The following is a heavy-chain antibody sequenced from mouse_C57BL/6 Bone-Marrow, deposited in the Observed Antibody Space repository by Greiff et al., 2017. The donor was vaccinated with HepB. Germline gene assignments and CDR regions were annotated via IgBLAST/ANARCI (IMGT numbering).Heavy chain of an antibody. J-gene: IGHJ2*01. CDR1: GYTFTSYW. V-gene: IGHV1-74*01. CDR3: AMKLRLQRDYFGC. D-gene: IGHD3-2*02. CDR2: IHPSDSDT. Sequence: QVQLQQPGAELVKPGASVKVSCKASGYTFTSYWMHWVKQRPGQGLEWIGRIHPSDSDTNYNQKFKGKATLSVDKSSSTAYMQLSSLTSEDSAVYYCAMKLRLQRDYFGCWGEGSTLTVS.